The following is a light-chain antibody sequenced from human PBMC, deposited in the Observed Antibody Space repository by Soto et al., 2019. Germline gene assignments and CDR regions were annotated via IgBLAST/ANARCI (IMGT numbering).Light chain of an antibody. Sequence: EIVLTQSPGTLSLSPGERATLSCRASQSVSSSYLAWYHQKPGQAPRLLIYVASSRATGIPDRFSGSGSGTDFTLTISRLEPEDFSVYYCHQHGTAPLTFGPGTKVDIK. CDR3: HQHGTAPLT. V-gene: IGKV3-20*01. CDR1: QSVSSSY. J-gene: IGKJ3*01. CDR2: VAS.